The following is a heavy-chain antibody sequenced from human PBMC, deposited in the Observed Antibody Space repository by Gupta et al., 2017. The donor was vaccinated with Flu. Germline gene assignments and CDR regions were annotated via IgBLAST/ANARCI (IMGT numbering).Heavy chain of an antibody. CDR3: AKGTEVVPAAPDAFDI. Sequence: EVQLVESGGGLVQPGGSLRLSCAASGFTFSSYAMHWVRQAPGKGLEYVSAISSNGGSTYYANSVKGRFTISRDNSKNTLYLQMGSLRAEDMAVYYCAKGTEVVPAAPDAFDIWGQGTMVTVSS. CDR2: ISSNGGST. J-gene: IGHJ3*02. V-gene: IGHV3-64*01. CDR1: GFTFSSYA. D-gene: IGHD2-2*01.